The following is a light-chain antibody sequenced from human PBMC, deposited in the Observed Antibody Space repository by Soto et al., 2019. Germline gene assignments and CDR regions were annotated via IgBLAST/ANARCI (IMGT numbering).Light chain of an antibody. J-gene: IGKJ2*01. CDR3: QQYADSPST. CDR1: QNVNNNY. Sequence: EVVLRQSPGTLSLSPGERATLSCRASQNVNNNYLAWYQQKPGQAPRLLIYGASNRATGIPGRFSGSGSGTDFTLIISRLEPEDFAVFYCQQYADSPSTFGQGTKLQSK. CDR2: GAS. V-gene: IGKV3-20*01.